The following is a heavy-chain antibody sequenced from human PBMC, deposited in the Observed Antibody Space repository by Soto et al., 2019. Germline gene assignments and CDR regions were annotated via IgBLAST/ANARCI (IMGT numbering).Heavy chain of an antibody. Sequence: EVQLLDSGGCLVQPGGSLRLSCAASGSTFCSYAMSWGRQAPGKGLEWVSTISGSGDSTYYANSVKGRFTISRDNSRNTLDLQMNSLRVEDTAVYYCAKGGEGSCSKTSCLYFSDYWGQGTLVTVSS. V-gene: IGHV3-23*01. CDR1: GSTFCSYA. D-gene: IGHD2-2*01. CDR3: AKGGEGSCSKTSCLYFSDY. CDR2: ISGSGDST. J-gene: IGHJ4*02.